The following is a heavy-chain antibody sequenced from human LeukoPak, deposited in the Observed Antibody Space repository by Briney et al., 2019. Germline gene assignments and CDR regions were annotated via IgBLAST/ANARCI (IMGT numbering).Heavy chain of an antibody. D-gene: IGHD3/OR15-3a*01. J-gene: IGHJ4*02. CDR1: GFTFSSYA. CDR2: VSFDGDNK. Sequence: PGGSLRLSCAASGFTFSSYAMHWVRQAPGKGLEWVAVVSFDGDNKYYADSVKDRFTISRDNSQNTLYLQLNSLRAEDTAVYYCARDWTLNYWGQGTLLTVSS. CDR3: ARDWTLNY. V-gene: IGHV3-30-3*01.